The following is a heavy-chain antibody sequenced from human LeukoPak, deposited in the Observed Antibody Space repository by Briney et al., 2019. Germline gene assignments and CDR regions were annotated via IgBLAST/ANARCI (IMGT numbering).Heavy chain of an antibody. Sequence: SETLSLTCTVSGGSISSSSYYWGWIRQPPGKGLEWIGSIYHSGSTYYNPSLKSRVTISVDTSKNQFSLKLSSVTAADTAVYYCARSSDFWSGYFVLDWGQGTLVTVSS. J-gene: IGHJ4*02. D-gene: IGHD3-3*01. CDR3: ARSSDFWSGYFVLD. V-gene: IGHV4-39*07. CDR2: IYHSGST. CDR1: GGSISSSSYY.